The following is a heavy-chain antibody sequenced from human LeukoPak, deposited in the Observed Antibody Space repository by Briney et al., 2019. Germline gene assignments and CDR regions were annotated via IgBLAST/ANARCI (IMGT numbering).Heavy chain of an antibody. V-gene: IGHV4-39*01. CDR1: GGSISSSRDY. Sequence: PSETLSLTCTVSGGSISSSRDYWAWIRQPPGKGLEWIANIYYSGSTYYNPSLKSRVTISVDTSKNQFSLKLSSVTAADTAVYYCARARLLLTKNAFDIWGQGTMVTVSS. J-gene: IGHJ3*02. CDR2: IYYSGST. CDR3: ARARLLLTKNAFDI. D-gene: IGHD3-22*01.